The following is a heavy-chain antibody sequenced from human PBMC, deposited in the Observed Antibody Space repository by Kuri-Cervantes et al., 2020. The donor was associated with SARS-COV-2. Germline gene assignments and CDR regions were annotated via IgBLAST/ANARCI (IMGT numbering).Heavy chain of an antibody. CDR1: GFTFGSYA. Sequence: GGSLRLSCAASGFTFGSYAMHWVRQAPGKGLEWVTVISYDGSNKYYADSVKGRFTISRDNSKNTLYLQMNSLRAEDTAVYYCARDYDSSGHMLDYWGQGTLVTVSS. CDR2: ISYDGSNK. CDR3: ARDYDSSGHMLDY. D-gene: IGHD3-22*01. V-gene: IGHV3-30*04. J-gene: IGHJ4*02.